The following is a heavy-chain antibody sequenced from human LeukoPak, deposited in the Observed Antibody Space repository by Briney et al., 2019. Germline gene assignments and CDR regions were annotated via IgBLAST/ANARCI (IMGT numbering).Heavy chain of an antibody. V-gene: IGHV4-38-2*02. J-gene: IGHJ3*02. CDR2: IYHSGST. D-gene: IGHD3-22*01. CDR1: GYSISNGYY. Sequence: PSETLSLTCTVSGYSISNGYYWGWIRQPPGKGLEWIGSIYHSGSTYYNPSLKSRVTISVDTSKNQFSLKLSSVTAADTAVYYCAREADGYYDSSGANDAFDIWGQGTMVTVSS. CDR3: AREADGYYDSSGANDAFDI.